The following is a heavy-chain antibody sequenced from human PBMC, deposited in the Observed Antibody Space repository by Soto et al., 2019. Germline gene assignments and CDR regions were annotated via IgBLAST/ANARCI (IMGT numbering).Heavy chain of an antibody. V-gene: IGHV4-59*01. J-gene: IGHJ5*02. D-gene: IGHD3-10*01. CDR3: GRDVGRYYYGSGSRNNWFDP. CDR2: IYYSGST. CDR1: GGSISSYY. Sequence: TSETLSLTCTVSGGSISSYYWSWIRQPPGKGLEWIGYIYYSGSTNYNPSLKSRVTISVDTSKNQFSLKLSSVTAADTAVYYCGRDVGRYYYGSGSRNNWFDPWGQGTLVTVSS.